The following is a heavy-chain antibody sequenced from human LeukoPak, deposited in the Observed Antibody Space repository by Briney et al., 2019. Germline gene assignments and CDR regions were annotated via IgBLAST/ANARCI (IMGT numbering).Heavy chain of an antibody. J-gene: IGHJ6*01. V-gene: IGHV1-8*01. D-gene: IGHD3-3*01. CDR1: GYAITNFD. CDR2: MNPNSGST. Sequence: ASVKVSCKVSGYAITNFDINWVRQATGQGLEWMVWMNPNSGSTGFAKKFQGRVTMTRNTFISTAYLEITALRPEDTAVYYGARWRVGLDVWGQGTTVSVFS. CDR3: ARWRVGLDV.